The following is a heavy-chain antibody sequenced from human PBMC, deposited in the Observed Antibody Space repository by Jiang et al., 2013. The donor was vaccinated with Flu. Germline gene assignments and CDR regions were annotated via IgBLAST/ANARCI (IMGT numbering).Heavy chain of an antibody. Sequence: VQLVESGAEVKKPGSSVKVSCKASGGTFSSYAISWVRQAPGQGLEWMGGIIPIFGTANYAQKFQGRVTITADESTSTAYMELSSLRSEDTAVYYCARGGVSYYDSSGLPPNWFDPWGQGTLVTVSS. CDR1: GGTFSSYA. CDR3: ARGGVSYYDSSGLPPNWFDP. V-gene: IGHV1-69*01. CDR2: IIPIFGTA. J-gene: IGHJ5*02. D-gene: IGHD3-22*01.